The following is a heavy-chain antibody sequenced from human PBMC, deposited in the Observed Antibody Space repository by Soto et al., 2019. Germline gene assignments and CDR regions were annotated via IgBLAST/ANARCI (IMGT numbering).Heavy chain of an antibody. D-gene: IGHD2-15*01. J-gene: IGHJ3*02. CDR2: IYHSGST. Sequence: PSETLSLTCAVSGGSISSGGYSWSWIRQPPGKGLEWIGYIYHSGSTYYNPSLKSRVTISVDRSKNQFSLKLSSVTAADTAVYYCARAKLQSSARGAFDIWGQGTMVTVSS. CDR3: ARAKLQSSARGAFDI. CDR1: GGSISSGGYS. V-gene: IGHV4-30-2*01.